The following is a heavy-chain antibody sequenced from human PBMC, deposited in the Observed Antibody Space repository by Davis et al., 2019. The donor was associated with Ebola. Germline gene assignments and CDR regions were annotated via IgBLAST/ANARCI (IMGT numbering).Heavy chain of an antibody. V-gene: IGHV3-23*01. D-gene: IGHD6-6*01. CDR2: ISGSGGST. Sequence: GESLKISCAASGFTFSSYAMSWVRQAPGKGLEWVSAISGSGGSTYYADSVKGRFTISRDNSKNTLYLQMNSLRAEDTAVYYCAKGGAARPNWFDPWGQGTLVTVSS. CDR1: GFTFSSYA. J-gene: IGHJ5*02. CDR3: AKGGAARPNWFDP.